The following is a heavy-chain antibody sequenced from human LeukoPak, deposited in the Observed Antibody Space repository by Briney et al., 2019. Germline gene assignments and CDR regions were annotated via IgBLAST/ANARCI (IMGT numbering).Heavy chain of an antibody. Sequence: PSETLSLTCTVSGGSISSYYWSWIRQAPGKGLEWIGYIYYSGSTNYNPSLKSRVTISVDTSKNQFSLKLSSVTAADTAVYYCARGKNYYDSSGYYFWFDPWGQGTLVTVSS. V-gene: IGHV4-59*08. CDR2: IYYSGST. D-gene: IGHD3-22*01. CDR3: ARGKNYYDSSGYYFWFDP. CDR1: GGSISSYY. J-gene: IGHJ5*02.